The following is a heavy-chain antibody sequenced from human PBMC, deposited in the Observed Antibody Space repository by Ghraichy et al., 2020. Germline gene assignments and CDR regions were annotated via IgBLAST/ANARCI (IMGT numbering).Heavy chain of an antibody. J-gene: IGHJ2*01. V-gene: IGHV4-31*03. Sequence: SETLSLTCTVSGGSISSGGYYWSWIRQHPGKGLEWIGYIYYSGSTYYNPSPKGRVTISVDTYKNQFSLKLSSVTAADTAVYYCARVDPGGAVAGYWYFDLWGRGTLVTVSS. D-gene: IGHD6-19*01. CDR1: GGSISSGGYY. CDR3: ARVDPGGAVAGYWYFDL. CDR2: IYYSGST.